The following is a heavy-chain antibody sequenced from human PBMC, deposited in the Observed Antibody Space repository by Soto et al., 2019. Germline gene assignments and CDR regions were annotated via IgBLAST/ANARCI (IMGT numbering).Heavy chain of an antibody. CDR2: IHDSGST. CDR3: ARGLCSGGSCYSDY. Sequence: SSETLSLTCSVSGGSVSSGDFYWSWLRQPPGKGLEWIGFIHDSGSTFYNPSLRSRVTISLDTSVNQFSLKLTSVTAADTAVYYCARGLCSGGSCYSDYWGQGTLVTVSS. J-gene: IGHJ4*02. D-gene: IGHD2-15*01. CDR1: GGSVSSGDFY. V-gene: IGHV4-30-4*01.